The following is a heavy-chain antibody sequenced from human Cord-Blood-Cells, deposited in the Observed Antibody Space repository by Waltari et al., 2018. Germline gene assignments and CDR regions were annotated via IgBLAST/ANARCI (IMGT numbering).Heavy chain of an antibody. CDR3: ARGEGYCSSTSCYYVDY. CDR2: INHSGST. V-gene: IGHV4-34*01. J-gene: IGHJ4*02. Sequence: QVQLQQWGAGLLKPSETLSLTCAVYGGSFSGYYWSWIRQPPGKGLEWIGEINHSGSTNYTPSLKSRVTISVDTSKNQFSLKLSSVTAADTAVYYCARGEGYCSSTSCYYVDYWGQGTLVTVSS. D-gene: IGHD2-2*01. CDR1: GGSFSGYY.